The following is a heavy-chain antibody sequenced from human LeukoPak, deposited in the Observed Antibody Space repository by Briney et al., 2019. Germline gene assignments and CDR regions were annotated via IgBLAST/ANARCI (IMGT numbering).Heavy chain of an antibody. CDR3: ARALDYYDSSGYYYGGADY. CDR1: GGSISSYY. D-gene: IGHD3-22*01. J-gene: IGHJ4*02. Sequence: SETLSLTCTVSGGSISSYYWSWIRQPPGKGLEWIGYIYYSGSINYNPSLKSRVTISVDTSKNQFSLKLSSVTAADTAVYYCARALDYYDSSGYYYGGADYWGQGTLVTVSS. V-gene: IGHV4-59*01. CDR2: IYYSGSI.